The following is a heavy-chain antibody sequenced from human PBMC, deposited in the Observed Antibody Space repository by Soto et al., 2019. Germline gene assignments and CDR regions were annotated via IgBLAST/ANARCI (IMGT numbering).Heavy chain of an antibody. Sequence: QVQLVQSGAEVKKPGASVKVSCKASGYTFTSYAMHWVRQAPGQRLEWMGWINAGNGNTKYSQKFQGRVTITGDTSASTAYMELSSLRSEDTAVYYCARGRIAVAGVDYWGQGTLVTVSS. D-gene: IGHD6-19*01. CDR2: INAGNGNT. CDR1: GYTFTSYA. CDR3: ARGRIAVAGVDY. J-gene: IGHJ4*02. V-gene: IGHV1-3*01.